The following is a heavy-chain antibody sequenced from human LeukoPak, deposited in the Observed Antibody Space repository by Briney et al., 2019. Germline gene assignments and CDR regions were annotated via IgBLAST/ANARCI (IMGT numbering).Heavy chain of an antibody. J-gene: IGHJ6*02. V-gene: IGHV4-34*01. CDR1: GGSFSGYY. CDR2: INHSGST. CDR3: ARGSMRYCSSTSCYYYYGMDV. Sequence: SETLSLTCAVYGGSFSGYYWSWIRQLPGKGLEWIGEINHSGSTNYNPSLKSRVTISVDTSKNQFSLELSSVTAADTAVYYCARGSMRYCSSTSCYYYYGMDVWGQGTTVTVSS. D-gene: IGHD2-2*01.